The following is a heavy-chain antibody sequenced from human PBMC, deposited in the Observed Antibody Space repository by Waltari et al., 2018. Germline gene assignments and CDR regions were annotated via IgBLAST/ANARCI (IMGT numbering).Heavy chain of an antibody. CDR2: IIPIFGTA. CDR3: ARDGCSGGSCPPTYFDY. Sequence: QVQLVQSGAEVKKPGSSVKVSCKASGGTFSSYAISWVRQAPGQGLEWMGRIIPIFGTANYAQKFQGRVTITADKSTSTAYMELSSLRSEDTAVYYCARDGCSGGSCPPTYFDYWGQGTLVTVSS. J-gene: IGHJ4*02. D-gene: IGHD2-15*01. CDR1: GGTFSSYA. V-gene: IGHV1-69*13.